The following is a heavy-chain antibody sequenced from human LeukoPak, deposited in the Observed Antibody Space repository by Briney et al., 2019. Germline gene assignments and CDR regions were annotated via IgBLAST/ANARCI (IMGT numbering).Heavy chain of an antibody. J-gene: IGHJ4*02. CDR1: GGTFSSYA. CDR2: IIPIFGTA. CDR3: ARGDSSSWFYGDY. Sequence: SVKVSCKASGGTFSSYAISWVRQAPGQGLEWMGGIIPIFGTANYAQKFQGRVTITADKSTSTAYMELSSLRSEDTAVYDCARGDSSSWFYGDYWGQGTLVTVSS. D-gene: IGHD6-13*01. V-gene: IGHV1-69*06.